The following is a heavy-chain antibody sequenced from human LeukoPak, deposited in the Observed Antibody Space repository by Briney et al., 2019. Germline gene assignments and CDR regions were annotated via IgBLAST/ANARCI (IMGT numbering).Heavy chain of an antibody. Sequence: GGSLILSCAASGFTYSHYGMHWVRQAPGKGLERVAVIWSDGTQKYYGDAVKGRFTISRDNSMKTLFLQMNSLRGDDTAVYYCAKDAQRGFDYSNSLESWGQGTLVTVSS. J-gene: IGHJ5*01. CDR3: AKDAQRGFDYSNSLES. V-gene: IGHV3-33*06. CDR2: IWSDGTQK. CDR1: GFTYSHYG. D-gene: IGHD4-11*01.